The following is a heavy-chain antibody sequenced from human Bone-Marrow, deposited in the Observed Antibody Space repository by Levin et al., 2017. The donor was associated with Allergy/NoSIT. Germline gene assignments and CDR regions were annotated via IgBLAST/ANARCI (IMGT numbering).Heavy chain of an antibody. J-gene: IGHJ4*02. V-gene: IGHV3-23*01. CDR2: ISGSGSRT. CDR1: GFTFKNYA. D-gene: IGHD3-16*02. CDR3: TRAVWGTYRSPDF. Sequence: AGGSLRLSCAASGFTFKNYAMSWVRQLPGRGLEWVAGISGSGSRTYYMDSVKGRFTISRDNAKNTLSLQMIDLRDDDTALYYCTRAVWGTYRSPDFWGQGALVSVSS.